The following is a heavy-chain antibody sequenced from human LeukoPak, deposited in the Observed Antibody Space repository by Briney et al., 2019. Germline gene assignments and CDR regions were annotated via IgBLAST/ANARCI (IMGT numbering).Heavy chain of an antibody. J-gene: IGHJ4*02. V-gene: IGHV3-23*01. D-gene: IGHD6-19*01. CDR1: GFTFSSYG. CDR2: ISGGGGNT. Sequence: PGGSLRLSCAASGFTFSSYGMNWVRQAPGKWLEWISGISGGGGNTYYADSVKGRFTISRDNSKNTLYLQMNSLRAEDTAVYYCAKCDSPVAGDYFDYWGQGTLVTVSS. CDR3: AKCDSPVAGDYFDY.